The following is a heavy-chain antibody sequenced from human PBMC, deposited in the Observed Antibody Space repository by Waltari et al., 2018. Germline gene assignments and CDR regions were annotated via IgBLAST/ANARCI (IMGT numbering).Heavy chain of an antibody. D-gene: IGHD2-2*02. V-gene: IGHV4-59*01. CDR2: IYYSGST. Sequence: QVQLQESGPGLVKPSETLSLTATVPGGSISTYSWSWIRQPPGKGLEWIGYIYYSGSTNYNPSLKSRVTISVDTSKNQFSRKLSSVTAADTAVYYCARAGYCSSTSCYIRPFDYWGQGTLVTVSS. CDR1: GGSISTYS. CDR3: ARAGYCSSTSCYIRPFDY. J-gene: IGHJ4*02.